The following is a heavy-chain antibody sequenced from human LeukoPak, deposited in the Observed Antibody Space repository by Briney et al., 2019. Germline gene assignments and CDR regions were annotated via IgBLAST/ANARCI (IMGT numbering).Heavy chain of an antibody. CDR3: ARSPICYYYDSSGGHDVFDV. Sequence: NPGESLKIFCRGSGYTFTNHWNGWVRQIPGKGLEWMGIIYPGYSDTRYSPSFQGQVTISGDKSINTAYLQWSRLKASDTAMYYCARSPICYYYDSSGGHDVFDVWGEGTMVTVSS. V-gene: IGHV5-51*01. CDR2: IYPGYSDT. CDR1: GYTFTNHW. D-gene: IGHD3-22*01. J-gene: IGHJ3*01.